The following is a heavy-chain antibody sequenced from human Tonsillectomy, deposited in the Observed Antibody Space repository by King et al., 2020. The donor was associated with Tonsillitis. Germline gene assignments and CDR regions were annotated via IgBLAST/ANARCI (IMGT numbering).Heavy chain of an antibody. CDR1: GFTFSDYY. V-gene: IGHV3-11*05. D-gene: IGHD6-6*01. J-gene: IGHJ4*02. CDR3: ARDGHSSSSEYYFDY. CDR2: ISSSSSYT. Sequence: VQLVQSGGGLVKPGGSLRLSCAASGFTFSDYYMSWIRQAPGKGLEWVSYISSSSSYTNYADSVKGRFTISRDNAKNSLYLQMNSLRAEDTAVYYCARDGHSSSSEYYFDYWGQGTLVTVSS.